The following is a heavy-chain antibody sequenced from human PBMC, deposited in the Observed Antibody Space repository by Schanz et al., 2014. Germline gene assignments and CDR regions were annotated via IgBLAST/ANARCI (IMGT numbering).Heavy chain of an antibody. CDR3: ARNRGSGGQNWYFDL. J-gene: IGHJ2*01. Sequence: QVPLLESGGGLVEPGGSLRLSCAASGFSFSDYYMSWIRQAPGKGLEWISFINTGSNYINYADSVKGRFTISRDNTKNSLFLQLNSLRADDTAVYYCARNRGSGGQNWYFDLWGSGTLVTDSS. CDR1: GFSFSDYY. V-gene: IGHV3-11*03. D-gene: IGHD1-26*01. CDR2: INTGSNYI.